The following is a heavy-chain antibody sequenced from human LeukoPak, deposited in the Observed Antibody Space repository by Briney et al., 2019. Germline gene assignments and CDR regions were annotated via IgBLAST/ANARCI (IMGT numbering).Heavy chain of an antibody. Sequence: PGGSLRLSCAASGFTLRSYDMSWVRQAPGKGLEWVAATSGSGVNSYYADSVKGRFTISRDNSKNTLYLQINSLRAEDTAVYYCARGKQQPFNWGQGTLVTVSS. D-gene: IGHD6-13*01. CDR1: GFTLRSYD. V-gene: IGHV3-23*01. CDR2: TSGSGVNS. J-gene: IGHJ4*02. CDR3: ARGKQQPFN.